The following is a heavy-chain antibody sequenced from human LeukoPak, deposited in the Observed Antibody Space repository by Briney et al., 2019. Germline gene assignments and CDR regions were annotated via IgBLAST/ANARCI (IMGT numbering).Heavy chain of an antibody. CDR3: ARVIVVVVAATGGWFDP. D-gene: IGHD2-15*01. J-gene: IGHJ5*02. CDR2: IYHSGST. CDR1: GYSISSGYY. V-gene: IGHV4-38-2*02. Sequence: SETLSLTCTVSGYSISSGYYWGWIRQPPGKGLEWIGSIYHSGSTYYNPSLKSRVTISVDTSKNQFSLRLSSVTAADTAVYYCARVIVVVVAATGGWFDPWGQGTLVTVSS.